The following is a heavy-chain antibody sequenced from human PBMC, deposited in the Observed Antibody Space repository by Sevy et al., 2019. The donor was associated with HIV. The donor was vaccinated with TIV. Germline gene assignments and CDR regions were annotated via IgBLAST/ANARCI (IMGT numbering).Heavy chain of an antibody. D-gene: IGHD3-10*01. V-gene: IGHV3-73*01. Sequence: GGSPRLSCAASGFAFSGSTVHWVRQASGKGLEWVGRIRSKAYNFATTYAASRKGRFTISRDDSKNTAYLQLNGLKTEDTAVYYCTGGAPYPMDVWGQGTTVTVSS. J-gene: IGHJ6*02. CDR2: IRSKAYNFAT. CDR3: TGGAPYPMDV. CDR1: GFAFSGST.